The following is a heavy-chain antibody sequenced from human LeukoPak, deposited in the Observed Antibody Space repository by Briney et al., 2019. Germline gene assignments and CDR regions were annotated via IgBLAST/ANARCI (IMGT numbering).Heavy chain of an antibody. V-gene: IGHV3-23*01. CDR3: ANPSSSWYFDY. D-gene: IGHD6-13*01. CDR1: GFTFSSYA. Sequence: GGSLRLSCAASGFTFSSYAMSWVRQAPGEGLEWVSAISGSGGSTYYADSVKGRFTISRDNSKNTLYLQMNSLRAEDTAVYYCANPSSSWYFDYLGQGTLVTVSS. J-gene: IGHJ4*02. CDR2: ISGSGGST.